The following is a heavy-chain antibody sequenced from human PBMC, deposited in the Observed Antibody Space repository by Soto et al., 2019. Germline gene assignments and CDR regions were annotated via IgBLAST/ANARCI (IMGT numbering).Heavy chain of an antibody. Sequence: EVQLLESGGGLVQPGGSLRLSCAASGFTFSSYAMRWVRQAPGKGLEWVSAVSGSGGSTYYADSVKRRFTISRDNSKNTLYLQMNSLSAEETAVYYCARRGPGTDFDYWGQGTLVTVSS. D-gene: IGHD6-13*01. CDR2: VSGSGGST. CDR1: GFTFSSYA. CDR3: ARRGPGTDFDY. V-gene: IGHV3-23*01. J-gene: IGHJ4*02.